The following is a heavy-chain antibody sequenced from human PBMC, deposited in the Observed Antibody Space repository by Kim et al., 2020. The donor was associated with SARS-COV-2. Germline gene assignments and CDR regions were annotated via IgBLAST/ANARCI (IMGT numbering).Heavy chain of an antibody. D-gene: IGHD3-22*01. J-gene: IGHJ6*02. CDR1: GFTFSSYA. CDR2: ISYDESNK. CDR3: ARQYYYDSSGYYYPHYYYYGMDV. Sequence: GGSLRLSCAASGFTFSSYAMHWVRQAPGKGLEWVAVISYDESNKYYADSVKGRFTISRDNSKNTLYLQMNSLRAEDTAVYYCARQYYYDSSGYYYPHYYYYGMDVWGQGTTVTVSS. V-gene: IGHV3-30*04.